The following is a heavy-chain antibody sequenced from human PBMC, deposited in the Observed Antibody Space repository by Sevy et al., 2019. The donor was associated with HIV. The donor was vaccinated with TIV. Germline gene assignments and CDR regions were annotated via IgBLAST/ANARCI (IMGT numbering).Heavy chain of an antibody. CDR1: GFTFTGYK. Sequence: ASVKVSCKASGFTFTGYKIYWVRQAPGQWLEWMGWIDPYTGDTNYARNFKGRVTMTRDTSINTAYMELSRLRSDDTAMYYCASGSSTWYNYYYYMDVWGKGTTVTVSS. V-gene: IGHV1-2*02. J-gene: IGHJ6*03. CDR2: IDPYTGDT. D-gene: IGHD6-13*01. CDR3: ASGSSTWYNYYYYMDV.